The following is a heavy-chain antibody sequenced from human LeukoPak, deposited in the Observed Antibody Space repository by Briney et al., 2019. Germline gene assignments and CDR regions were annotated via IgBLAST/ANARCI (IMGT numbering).Heavy chain of an antibody. CDR3: ARDFQWLVPAEYFQH. V-gene: IGHV1-2*02. CDR2: LNPNSGAT. Sequence: ASVKVSCKASGYTFTGYYIHWVRQAPGQGLEWMGWLNPNSGATNVAQKFQGRVTMTRDTSVNTAYMEMSSLRSDDTAVYYCARDFQWLVPAEYFQHWGQGTVVTVSS. D-gene: IGHD6-19*01. J-gene: IGHJ1*01. CDR1: GYTFTGYY.